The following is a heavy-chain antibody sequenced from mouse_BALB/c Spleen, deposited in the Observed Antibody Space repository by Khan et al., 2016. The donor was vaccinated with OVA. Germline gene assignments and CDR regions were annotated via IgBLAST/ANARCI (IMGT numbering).Heavy chain of an antibody. V-gene: IGHV9-3-1*01. CDR3: GRGGYNGTMDY. CDR2: INTYTGEP. CDR1: GYTFTNYG. Sequence: QIQLVQSGPELKKPGETVKISCKASGYTFTNYGMNWVKQAPGKGLKWMGWINTYTGEPTYADDFKGRFAFSLETSASTAYLQINNLKNEDTATYFCGRGGYNGTMDYWGQGTSVTVSS. D-gene: IGHD2-14*01. J-gene: IGHJ4*01.